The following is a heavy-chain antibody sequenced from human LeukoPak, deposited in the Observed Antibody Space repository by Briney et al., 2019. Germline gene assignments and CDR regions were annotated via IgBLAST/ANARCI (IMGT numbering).Heavy chain of an antibody. CDR1: GYTFTSYY. D-gene: IGHD3-22*01. CDR2: INPSGGST. V-gene: IGHV1-46*01. Sequence: ASVTVSCKASGYTFTSYYIHWVRQAPGQGLEWMGIINPSGGSTSYAQKFQGRVTMTRDTSTSTVYMELSSLRSEDTAVYYCASGRDSSGYYYVLGYWGQGTLVTVSS. J-gene: IGHJ4*02. CDR3: ASGRDSSGYYYVLGY.